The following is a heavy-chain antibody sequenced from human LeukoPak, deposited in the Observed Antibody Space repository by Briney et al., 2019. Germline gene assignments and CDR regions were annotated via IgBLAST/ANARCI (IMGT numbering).Heavy chain of an antibody. CDR3: AKDPRVYGIGAFDI. J-gene: IGHJ3*02. V-gene: IGHV3-33*06. Sequence: HPGGSLRLSCAASGFTFSSYGLHWVRQVPGKGLEWVAVIWYDGGNKYYADFVKGRFTISRDNSKNTLYLQMNSLRAEDTAVYYCAKDPRVYGIGAFDIWGQGTIVTVSS. CDR2: IWYDGGNK. D-gene: IGHD2-8*01. CDR1: GFTFSSYG.